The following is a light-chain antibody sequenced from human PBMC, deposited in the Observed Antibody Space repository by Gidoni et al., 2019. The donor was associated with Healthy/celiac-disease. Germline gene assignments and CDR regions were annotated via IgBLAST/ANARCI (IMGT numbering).Light chain of an antibody. CDR2: GKN. CDR3: NSRDSSGNGEV. Sequence: SSELTQDPAVSVALGQTVRITCQGDSLRSYYASWYQQKPGQAPVLVIYGKNNRPSGIPYRFSGSSSGNTASLTITGAQAEYEADYYCNSRDSSGNGEVFGGGTKLTVL. CDR1: SLRSYY. J-gene: IGLJ2*01. V-gene: IGLV3-19*01.